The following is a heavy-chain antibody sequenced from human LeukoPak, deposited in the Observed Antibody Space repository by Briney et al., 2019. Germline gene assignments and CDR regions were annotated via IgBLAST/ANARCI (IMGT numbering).Heavy chain of an antibody. V-gene: IGHV3-21*01. D-gene: IGHD3-22*01. CDR3: ARTIYYYDSSGYYPLDV. CDR2: ISSSSSYI. Sequence: PGGSLRLSCAASGFTFSSYSMNWVRQAPGKGREWVSSISSSSSYIYYADSVKGRFTISRDNAKNSLYLQMNSLRAEDTAVYYCARTIYYYDSSGYYPLDVWGQGTLVTVSS. CDR1: GFTFSSYS. J-gene: IGHJ4*02.